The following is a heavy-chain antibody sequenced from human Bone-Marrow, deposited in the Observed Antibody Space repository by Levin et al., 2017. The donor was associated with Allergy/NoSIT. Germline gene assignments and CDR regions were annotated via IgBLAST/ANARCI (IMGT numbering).Heavy chain of an antibody. J-gene: IGHJ6*02. CDR2: IHFSEST. Sequence: SETLSLTCTVSGASIGHYYWSWIRQPAGKGLEWIGRIHFSESTSYNPSLRNRVTMSVDTSTSQLSLRLTSVTAADTAVYYCARGSPTVGGENGVDVGGRGTTVTV. CDR3: ARGSPTVGGENGVDV. CDR1: GASIGHYY. V-gene: IGHV4-4*07. D-gene: IGHD3-16*01.